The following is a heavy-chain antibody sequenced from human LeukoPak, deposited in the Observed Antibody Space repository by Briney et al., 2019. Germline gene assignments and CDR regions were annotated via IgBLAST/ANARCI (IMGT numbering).Heavy chain of an antibody. V-gene: IGHV1-8*01. D-gene: IGHD1-26*01. CDR3: ARGDGGSYFSSYYYYYGMDV. J-gene: IGHJ6*02. Sequence: ASVKVSCKASGYTFTSYDINWVRQATGQGLEWMGWMNPNSGNTGYAQKFQGRVTMTRNTSISTAYMELSSLRSEDTAVHYCARGDGGSYFSSYYYYYGMDVWGQGTTVTVSS. CDR2: MNPNSGNT. CDR1: GYTFTSYD.